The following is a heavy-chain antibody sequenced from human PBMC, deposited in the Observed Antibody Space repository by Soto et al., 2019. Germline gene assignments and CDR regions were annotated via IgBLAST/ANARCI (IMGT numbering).Heavy chain of an antibody. D-gene: IGHD3-3*01. V-gene: IGHV1-69*13. CDR3: ARWDRTIFGVVTQNLYYYYGMDV. CDR2: IIPIFGTA. CDR1: GGTFSSYA. J-gene: IGHJ6*02. Sequence: ASVKVSCKASGGTFSSYAISWVRQAPGQGLEWMGGIIPIFGTANYAQKFQGRVTITADESTSTAYMELSSLRSEDTAVYYCARWDRTIFGVVTQNLYYYYGMDVWGQGTTVTVSS.